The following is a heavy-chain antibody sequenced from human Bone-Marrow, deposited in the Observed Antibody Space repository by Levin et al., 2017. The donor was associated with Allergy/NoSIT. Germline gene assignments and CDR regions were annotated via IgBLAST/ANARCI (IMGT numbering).Heavy chain of an antibody. J-gene: IGHJ4*02. D-gene: IGHD3-22*01. CDR3: GRNGAYSSDY. Sequence: NSSETLSLTCTISGVSISVGYWWSWVRQPPGKGLEWIGEIFHSGSTNYNPSLKSRVSMSVDKSKNQFSLKVNSLTAADTAVYYCGRNGAYSSDYWGEGTLVTVSS. V-gene: IGHV4-4*02. CDR2: IFHSGST. CDR1: GVSISVGYW.